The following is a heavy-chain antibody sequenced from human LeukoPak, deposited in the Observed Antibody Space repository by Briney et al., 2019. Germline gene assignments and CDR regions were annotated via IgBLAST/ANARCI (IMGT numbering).Heavy chain of an antibody. CDR1: GGYISSYY. D-gene: IGHD2-8*01. Sequence: PSETLSLTCTVSGGYISSYYWSWIRQPPGKGLEWIGFIYYSGSTKNNPSLKSRVTISVDTSKNQFSLKLSSVTAADTAVYYCAREGDNGNWYFGLWGRGTLVTVSS. CDR2: IYYSGST. V-gene: IGHV4-59*01. J-gene: IGHJ2*01. CDR3: AREGDNGNWYFGL.